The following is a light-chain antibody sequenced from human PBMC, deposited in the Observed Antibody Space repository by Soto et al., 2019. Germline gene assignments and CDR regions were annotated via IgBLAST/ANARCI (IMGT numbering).Light chain of an antibody. V-gene: IGLV1-40*01. CDR2: GNS. J-gene: IGLJ2*01. Sequence: QSVQTQPPSVSRAPGQRVTISCTGSSSNIGAGYDVHWYQQLPGTAPKLLIDGNSNRPSGVPDRFSGSKSGTSASLAITGLQAEDEADHYCQSYDSSLSGFVVFGGGTKLTVL. CDR1: SSNIGAGYD. CDR3: QSYDSSLSGFVV.